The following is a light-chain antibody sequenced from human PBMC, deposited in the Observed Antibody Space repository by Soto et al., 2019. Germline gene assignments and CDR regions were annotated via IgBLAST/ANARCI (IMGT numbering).Light chain of an antibody. Sequence: EIVLTQSPGTLSLSPGERATLSCRASQSVSSSYLAWYQQKPGQAPRLLIYDASSGATGIPDRFSGSGSGTDFTLTISRLEPEDFAVYYCQQYGSSSTFGQGTKVEIK. V-gene: IGKV3-20*01. J-gene: IGKJ1*01. CDR3: QQYGSSST. CDR1: QSVSSSY. CDR2: DAS.